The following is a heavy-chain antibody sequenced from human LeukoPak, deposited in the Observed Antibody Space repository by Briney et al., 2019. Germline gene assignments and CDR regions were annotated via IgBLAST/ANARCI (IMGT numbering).Heavy chain of an antibody. CDR1: GGTFSSYA. CDR2: IIPILGIA. J-gene: IGHJ5*02. CDR3: ARESEDIVVVVAAYNWFDP. V-gene: IGHV1-69*04. D-gene: IGHD2-15*01. Sequence: SVKVSCKASGGTFSSYAISWVRQAPGQGLEWMGRIIPILGIANYAQKFQGRVTITADKSTSTAYMELSSLRSEDTAVYYCARESEDIVVVVAAYNWFDPWGQGTLVTVSS.